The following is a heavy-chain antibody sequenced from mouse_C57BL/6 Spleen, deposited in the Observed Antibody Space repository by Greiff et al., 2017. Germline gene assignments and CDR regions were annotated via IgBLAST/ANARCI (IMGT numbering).Heavy chain of an antibody. J-gene: IGHJ4*01. Sequence: VQLQQPGTELVKPGASVKLSCKASGYTFTSYWMHWVKQRPGQGLEWIGNINPSNGGTNYNEKFKSKATLTVDKSSSTAYMQLSSLTSEDSAVYYCARSAYDYDGYYYAMDYWGQGTSVTVSS. V-gene: IGHV1-53*01. CDR1: GYTFTSYW. CDR3: ARSAYDYDGYYYAMDY. D-gene: IGHD2-4*01. CDR2: INPSNGGT.